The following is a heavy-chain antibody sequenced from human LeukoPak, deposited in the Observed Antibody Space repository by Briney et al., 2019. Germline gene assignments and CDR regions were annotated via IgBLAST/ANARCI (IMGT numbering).Heavy chain of an antibody. CDR3: ARGGGLDV. CDR2: ISYDGSNK. J-gene: IGHJ6*02. V-gene: IGHV3-30*04. Sequence: GGSLRLSCAASGFTFSSYAMHWVRQAPGKGLEWVAVISYDGSNKYYADSEKGRFTISRDNSKNTLYLQMNSLRAEDTAVYFCARGGGLDVWGQGATVTVSS. D-gene: IGHD3-16*01. CDR1: GFTFSSYA.